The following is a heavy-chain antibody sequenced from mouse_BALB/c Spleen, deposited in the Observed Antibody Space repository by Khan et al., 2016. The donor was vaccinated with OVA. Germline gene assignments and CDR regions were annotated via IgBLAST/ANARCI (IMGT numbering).Heavy chain of an antibody. D-gene: IGHD2-10*01. Sequence: QVQLQQSGPELKKPGETVKLSCKTSGYTFTSYGMTWVKQSPGKALKWMGWINTYTEEPTYADDFKGRFAFSLETSASPAYLQINNLKNEDTATYFCARPPYFSYTLDHWGQGTSVTVSS. CDR3: ARPPYFSYTLDH. J-gene: IGHJ4*01. CDR2: INTYTEEP. V-gene: IGHV9-3-1*01. CDR1: GYTFTSYG.